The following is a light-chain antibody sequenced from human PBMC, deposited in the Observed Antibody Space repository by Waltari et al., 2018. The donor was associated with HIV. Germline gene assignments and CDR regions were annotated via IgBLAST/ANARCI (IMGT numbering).Light chain of an antibody. V-gene: IGLV2-8*01. Sequence: QSALTQPPSASGSPAQPATISCTATSSDVGGSNYIAWYQQHPCKAPKLRIYEVTKRPSGVPDRFSGSKSGNTASLTVSGLQAEDEADYYCSSYAGSDNYVVFGGGTKLTVL. CDR2: EVT. CDR3: SSYAGSDNYVV. CDR1: SSDVGGSNY. J-gene: IGLJ2*01.